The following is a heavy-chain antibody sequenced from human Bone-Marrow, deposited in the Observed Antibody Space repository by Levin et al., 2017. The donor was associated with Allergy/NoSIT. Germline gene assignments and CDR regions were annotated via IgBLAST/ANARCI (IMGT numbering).Heavy chain of an antibody. Sequence: ASVKVSCKASGYTFTSYYMHWVRQAPGQGLEWMGIINPSGGSTSYAQKFQGRVTMTRDTSTSTVYMELSSLRSEDTAVYYCARYNIAAAGRLYFDYWGQGTLVTVSS. CDR1: GYTFTSYY. CDR3: ARYNIAAAGRLYFDY. CDR2: INPSGGST. V-gene: IGHV1-46*01. D-gene: IGHD6-13*01. J-gene: IGHJ4*02.